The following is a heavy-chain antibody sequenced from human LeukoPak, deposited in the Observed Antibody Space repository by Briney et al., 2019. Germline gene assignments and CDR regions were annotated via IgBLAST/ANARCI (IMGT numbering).Heavy chain of an antibody. Sequence: SETLSLTCTVSGASISSYYWSWIRQPPGQGLEWIGYVHYSGITDYNPSLQSRVTISLDTSKNQFSLKVRSVTAADTAVYYCAKVAATPPGYYGVDVWGQGTTVTVSS. CDR1: GASISSYY. V-gene: IGHV4-59*08. J-gene: IGHJ6*02. D-gene: IGHD1-26*01. CDR3: AKVAATPPGYYGVDV. CDR2: VHYSGIT.